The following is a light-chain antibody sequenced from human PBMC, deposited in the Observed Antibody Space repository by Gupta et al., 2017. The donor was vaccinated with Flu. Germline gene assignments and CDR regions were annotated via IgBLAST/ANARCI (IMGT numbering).Light chain of an antibody. CDR1: SGINVGTYR. V-gene: IGLV5-45*03. Sequence: QAVLTQPSSLSSSPGASARLTCTLRSGINVGTYRIYWYQQKPGSPPQYLLRYKSDSDKQQGSGVPSRFSGSKDASANAGILLSSGLQSEDEADYYCMIWHSSAWVFGGGTKLTVL. J-gene: IGLJ3*02. CDR3: MIWHSSAWV. CDR2: YKSDSDK.